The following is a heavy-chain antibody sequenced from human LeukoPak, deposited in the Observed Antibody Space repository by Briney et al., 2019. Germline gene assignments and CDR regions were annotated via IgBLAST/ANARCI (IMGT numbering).Heavy chain of an antibody. CDR2: IIPIFGTA. Sequence: SVKVSCKASGGTFSSYAISWVRQAPGQGLEWMGGIIPIFGTANYAQKFQGRVTITADESTSTAYMELSSLRSEDTAVYYCARGGYYYDSSGYFDYWGQGTLVTVSS. J-gene: IGHJ4*02. CDR3: ARGGYYYDSSGYFDY. CDR1: GGTFSSYA. V-gene: IGHV1-69*13. D-gene: IGHD3-22*01.